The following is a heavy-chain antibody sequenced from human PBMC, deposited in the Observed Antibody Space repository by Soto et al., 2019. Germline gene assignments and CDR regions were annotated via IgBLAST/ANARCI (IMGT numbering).Heavy chain of an antibody. V-gene: IGHV4-31*03. D-gene: IGHD6-13*01. CDR3: AASTTAADDAFDI. J-gene: IGHJ3*02. Sequence: QVQLQESGPGLVKPSQTLSLTCTVSGGSISSGGYYWSWIRQHPGKGLEWIGYIYYSGGTFYKPSLKSRVTISVDTSKNQFSLKLGSVTAADTAVYYCAASTTAADDAFDIWGQGTLVTVSS. CDR1: GGSISSGGYY. CDR2: IYYSGGT.